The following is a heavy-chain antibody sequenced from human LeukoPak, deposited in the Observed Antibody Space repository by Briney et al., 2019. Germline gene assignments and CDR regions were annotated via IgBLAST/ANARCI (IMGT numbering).Heavy chain of an antibody. D-gene: IGHD3-9*01. V-gene: IGHV1-69*06. CDR2: IIPIFGTA. J-gene: IGHJ4*02. CDR3: ATGPLDWQPYYLAY. CDR1: GGTFSSYA. Sequence: GASVKVSCKASGGTFSSYAISWVRQAPGQGLEWMGGIIPIFGTANYAQKFQGRVTITADKSTSTAYMELSSLRSEDTAVYYCATGPLDWQPYYLAYWGQGTLVTVSS.